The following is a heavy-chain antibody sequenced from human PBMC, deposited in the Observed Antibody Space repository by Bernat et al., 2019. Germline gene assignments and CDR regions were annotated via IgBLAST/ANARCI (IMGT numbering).Heavy chain of an antibody. J-gene: IGHJ4*02. D-gene: IGHD5-12*01. CDR3: ARPRDSGDDWYYFDY. CDR1: GYSFTSYW. CDR2: IDPSDSYT. V-gene: IGHV5-10-1*03. Sequence: EVQLVQSGAEVKKPGESLRISCKGSGYSFTSYWISWVRQMPGKGLEWMGRIDPSDSYTNYSPSFQGHVTISADKSISTAYLQWRSLKASDTAMYYCARPRDSGDDWYYFDYWGQGTLVTVSS.